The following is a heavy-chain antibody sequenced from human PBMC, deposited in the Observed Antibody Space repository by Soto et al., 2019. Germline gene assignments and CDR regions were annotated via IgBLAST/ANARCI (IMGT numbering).Heavy chain of an antibody. J-gene: IGHJ5*02. CDR1: GFTFRSST. CDR3: TRDASRDSSARGWFDP. V-gene: IGHV3-21*01. D-gene: IGHD6-13*01. Sequence: PGGSLILSCAASGFTFRSSTMNWVRQAPGKWLEWVSTISSNSAYIYYTDALRGRFTISRDNAKNSLHLQMNSLRAEDTAVYYCTRDASRDSSARGWFDPWGPGTLVTVSS. CDR2: ISSNSAYI.